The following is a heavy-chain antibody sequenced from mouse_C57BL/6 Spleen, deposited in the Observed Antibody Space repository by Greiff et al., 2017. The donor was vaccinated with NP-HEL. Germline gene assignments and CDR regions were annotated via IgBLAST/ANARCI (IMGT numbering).Heavy chain of an antibody. CDR2: IWRGGST. CDR1: GFSLTSYG. Sequence: QVQLQQSGPGLVQPSQSLSITCTVSGFSLTSYGVHWVRQSPGKGLEWLGVIWRGGSTDYNAAFMSRLSITKDNSKSQVVFKMNSLQADDTAIYYCAKNGNYVYYAMDYGGQGTSVTVSS. CDR3: AKNGNYVYYAMDY. V-gene: IGHV2-5*01. J-gene: IGHJ4*01. D-gene: IGHD2-1*01.